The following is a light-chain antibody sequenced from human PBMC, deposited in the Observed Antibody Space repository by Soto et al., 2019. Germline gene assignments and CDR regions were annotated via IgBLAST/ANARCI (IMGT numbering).Light chain of an antibody. Sequence: QSVLTQPPSASGTPGQRVTISCYGSSSNIGNNIVNWYQQLPGTAPKLLIYSNDQRPSGVPDRVSGSKSGTSASLAISGLQSEDEADYYCAAWDDSLSCVVFGGGTKLTVL. J-gene: IGLJ2*01. CDR2: SND. CDR3: AAWDDSLSCVV. CDR1: SSNIGNNI. V-gene: IGLV1-44*01.